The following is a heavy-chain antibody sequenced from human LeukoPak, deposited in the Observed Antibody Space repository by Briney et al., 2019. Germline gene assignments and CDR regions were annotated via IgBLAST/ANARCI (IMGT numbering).Heavy chain of an antibody. CDR3: ARDDVGASAN. CDR2: ISSSSSII. Sequence: GGSLRLSCAASGFTFSSYSMNWVRQAPGKGLEWVSYISSSSSIIYYADSVKGRFTISRDNAKNSLYLQMNSLRAEDTAVYYCARDDVGASANWGQGTLVTVSS. V-gene: IGHV3-48*01. D-gene: IGHD1-26*01. CDR1: GFTFSSYS. J-gene: IGHJ4*02.